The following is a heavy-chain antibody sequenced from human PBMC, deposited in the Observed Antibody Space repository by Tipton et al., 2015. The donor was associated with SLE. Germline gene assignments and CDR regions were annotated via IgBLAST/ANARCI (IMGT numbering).Heavy chain of an antibody. Sequence: TLSLTCTVSGGSISSSSYYWGWIRQPPGKGLEWIGSIYYSGSTYYNPSLKSRVTISVDTSKNQFSLKLSSVTAADTAVYYCARGAHYGRYFDYWGQGTLVTVSS. J-gene: IGHJ4*02. CDR3: ARGAHYGRYFDY. V-gene: IGHV4-39*07. D-gene: IGHD4-17*01. CDR2: IYYSGST. CDR1: GGSISSSSYY.